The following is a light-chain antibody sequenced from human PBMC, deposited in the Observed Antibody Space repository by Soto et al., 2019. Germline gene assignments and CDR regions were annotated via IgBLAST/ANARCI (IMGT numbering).Light chain of an antibody. CDR2: DAS. Sequence: DIVLTQSPAALSLSPGDRATLSCRASQSVNSYLAWYQQKPGQAPRLLIYDASNRATGIPARFSGSGSGTDFAFTISSLELEDDEVYYCQQRSNWPRGHTFGQGTKLEIK. CDR3: QQRSNWPRGHT. V-gene: IGKV3-11*01. CDR1: QSVNSY. J-gene: IGKJ2*01.